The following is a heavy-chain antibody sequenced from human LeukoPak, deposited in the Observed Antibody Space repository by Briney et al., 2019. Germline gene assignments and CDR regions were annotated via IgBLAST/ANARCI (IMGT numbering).Heavy chain of an antibody. CDR3: ARDGDSSSRYWFDP. CDR2: INQYETEK. Sequence: GGSLRLSCAASGFTFSSYWMNWVRQAPGKGLEWVANINQYETEKYYVDSVKGRFTISRDNAKNSLYLQMNSLRAEDTAVYYCARDGDSSSRYWFDPWGQGTLVTVSS. V-gene: IGHV3-7*01. CDR1: GFTFSSYW. D-gene: IGHD6-13*01. J-gene: IGHJ5*02.